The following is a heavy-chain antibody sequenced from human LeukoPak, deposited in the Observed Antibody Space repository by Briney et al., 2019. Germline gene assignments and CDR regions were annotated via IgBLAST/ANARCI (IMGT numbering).Heavy chain of an antibody. V-gene: IGHV3-74*01. CDR3: ARDRGSGSFSP. CDR2: IESDGSST. CDR1: GFTFSSYW. J-gene: IGHJ4*02. Sequence: PGGSLRLSCAASGFTFSSYWMHWVRQAPGKGLVWVSRIESDGSSTRYADSVKGRFTISRDNAKNTLYLQVNSLRVEDTAVYYCARDRGSGSFSPWGQGTLVTVSS. D-gene: IGHD3-10*01.